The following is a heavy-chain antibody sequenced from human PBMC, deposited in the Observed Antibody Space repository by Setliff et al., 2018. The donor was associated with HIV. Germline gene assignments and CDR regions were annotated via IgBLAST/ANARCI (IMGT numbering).Heavy chain of an antibody. V-gene: IGHV4-59*01. J-gene: IGHJ4*02. Sequence: SETLSLTCSVTGGSIRSYYWSWIRQSPGKGLEWIGYTYFSGSTSYNPSLKSRLTISVDTSKNQFSLKLSSVTAADTAVYYCARVGDLGSTYYFDYWGQGALVTVSS. D-gene: IGHD1-26*01. CDR2: TYFSGST. CDR1: GGSIRSYY. CDR3: ARVGDLGSTYYFDY.